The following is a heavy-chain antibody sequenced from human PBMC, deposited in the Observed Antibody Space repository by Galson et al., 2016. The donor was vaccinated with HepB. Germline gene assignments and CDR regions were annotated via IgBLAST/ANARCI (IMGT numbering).Heavy chain of an antibody. CDR1: GFTLSSYA. CDR2: ISGNGGST. Sequence: SLRLSCAASGFTLSSYAMSWVRQAPGKGLEWVSAISGNGGSTYYADSVKGRFTISRDNTKHTVYLQMNNVRAEDTAVYYCARNKEVGLRTEWAYWGQGTLVTVSS. D-gene: IGHD1-26*01. CDR3: ARNKEVGLRTEWAY. J-gene: IGHJ4*02. V-gene: IGHV3-23*01.